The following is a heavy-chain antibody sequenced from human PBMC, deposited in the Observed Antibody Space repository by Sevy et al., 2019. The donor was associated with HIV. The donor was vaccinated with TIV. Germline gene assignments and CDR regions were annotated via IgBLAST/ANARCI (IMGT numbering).Heavy chain of an antibody. CDR3: ARDRSWYSSSSFDY. CDR2: ISSSSSTI. D-gene: IGHD6-6*01. V-gene: IGHV3-48*01. Sequence: GESLKISCAASGFTFSSYSMNWVRQAPGKGLEWVSYISSSSSTIYYADSVKGRFTISRDNAKNSLYLQMNSLRAEDTAVYYCARDRSWYSSSSFDYWGQGTLVTVSS. J-gene: IGHJ4*02. CDR1: GFTFSSYS.